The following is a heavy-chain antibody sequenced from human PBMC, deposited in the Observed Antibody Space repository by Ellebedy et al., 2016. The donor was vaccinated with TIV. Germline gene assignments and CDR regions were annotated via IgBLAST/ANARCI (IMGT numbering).Heavy chain of an antibody. Sequence: GESLKISCAASGFTFSSSAMHWVRQAPGKGLEWVAVISYDGTNKYYADSVKGRFTISRDNSKNTLYLQMNSLRAEDTAVYYCARWPSGDAPLDYWGQGTLVTVSS. J-gene: IGHJ4*02. CDR1: GFTFSSSA. CDR2: ISYDGTNK. CDR3: ARWPSGDAPLDY. V-gene: IGHV3-30-3*01. D-gene: IGHD4-17*01.